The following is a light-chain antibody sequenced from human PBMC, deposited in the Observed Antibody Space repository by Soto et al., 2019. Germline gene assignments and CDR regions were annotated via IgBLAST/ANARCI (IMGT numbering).Light chain of an antibody. V-gene: IGKV3-20*01. J-gene: IGKJ1*01. CDR1: QSVSSTY. CDR3: QQYGGSRWT. CDR2: GAS. Sequence: EIVLTQSPGTLFLSPGEGATLSCRASQSVSSTYLAWYQQKPGQAPRLLIYGASNRATGIPDRFSGSGSGTDFTLTISRLEPEDFAVYYCQQYGGSRWTFGQGTRVDI.